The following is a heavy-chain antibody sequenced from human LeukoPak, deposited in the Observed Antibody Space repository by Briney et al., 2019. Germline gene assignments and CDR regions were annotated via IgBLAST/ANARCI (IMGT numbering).Heavy chain of an antibody. Sequence: GGSLRLSCAASGFTFSSYSMNWVRQAPGKGLEGVSSISSSSSYVYYPYSVTVRFTISRDNAKNSLYLQMNSLRAEDTAVYYCARDLAMGDSSGYYEPTGYWGQGTLVTVSS. CDR1: GFTFSSYS. CDR3: ARDLAMGDSSGYYEPTGY. V-gene: IGHV3-21*01. CDR2: ISSSSSYV. J-gene: IGHJ4*02. D-gene: IGHD3-22*01.